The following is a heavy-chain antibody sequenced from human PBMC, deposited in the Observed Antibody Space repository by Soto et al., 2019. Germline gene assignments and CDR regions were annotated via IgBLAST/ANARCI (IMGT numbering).Heavy chain of an antibody. Sequence: EVQLVESGGGLVQPGESLRLSCVASGFTFSYYWMHWVRQAPGKGLVWVSRIHSDGSSTTYADSVKDRFTISRDNARNTVYLQMNSLRAEDTAGYYCARGDRGAFDLWGQGTVLTVSS. CDR1: GFTFSYYW. CDR3: ARGDRGAFDL. D-gene: IGHD1-26*01. V-gene: IGHV3-74*03. J-gene: IGHJ3*01. CDR2: IHSDGSST.